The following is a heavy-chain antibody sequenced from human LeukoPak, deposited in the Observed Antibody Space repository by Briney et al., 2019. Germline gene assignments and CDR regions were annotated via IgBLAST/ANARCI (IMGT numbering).Heavy chain of an antibody. V-gene: IGHV3-21*06. Sequence: PGGSLRLSCAASGFTFSDYSMNWVRQAPGKGLEWVSSISGSSTHIYYADSLKGRFTISRDNAKNSLYLQMNSLRAEDTAVYYCTRYISWWDVWGKGTTVTISS. CDR1: GFTFSDYS. J-gene: IGHJ6*04. CDR2: ISGSSTHI. D-gene: IGHD2-15*01. CDR3: TRYISWWDV.